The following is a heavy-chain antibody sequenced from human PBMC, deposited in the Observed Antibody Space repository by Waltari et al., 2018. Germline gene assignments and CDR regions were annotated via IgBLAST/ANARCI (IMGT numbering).Heavy chain of an antibody. Sequence: EVQLVETGGGLIQPGGSLRLSCAASGFTVSSNYMSWVRQAPGKGLEEVSGIDSGGSTYYADPVKGRFTISRDNSKNTRYLQMHSPRAEDTAVYYCARIRDSSGWWRGAFDIWGQGTMVTVSS. CDR2: IDSGGST. D-gene: IGHD6-19*01. CDR1: GFTVSSNY. V-gene: IGHV3-53*02. J-gene: IGHJ3*02. CDR3: ARIRDSSGWWRGAFDI.